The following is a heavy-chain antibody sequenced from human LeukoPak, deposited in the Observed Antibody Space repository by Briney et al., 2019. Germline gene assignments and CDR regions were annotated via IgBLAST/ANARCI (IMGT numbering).Heavy chain of an antibody. CDR1: GFTFSSYA. V-gene: IGHV3-23*01. Sequence: PGGSLRLSCAASGFTFSSYATSWVRQAQGKGLEWVSTVSGGGGTTYYADSVKGRFTISRDNSKNTLFLQMNSLRAEDTAIYYCAKDMGYCSSATCYGLDYWGQGTLVTVSS. J-gene: IGHJ4*02. CDR2: VSGGGGTT. D-gene: IGHD2-2*01. CDR3: AKDMGYCSSATCYGLDY.